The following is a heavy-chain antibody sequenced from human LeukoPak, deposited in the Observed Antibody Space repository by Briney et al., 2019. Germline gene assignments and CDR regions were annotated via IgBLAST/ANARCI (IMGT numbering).Heavy chain of an antibody. D-gene: IGHD6-25*01. Sequence: SETLSLTCDVSGGSISTYYWSWIRQPPGKGLEWIGYNYNSGTTNYNPSLRSRVTVSVNRSKNQCSPRLTPVTAADTAVYYCARERASAGPHFDHWGRGILVTVSS. CDR3: ARERASAGPHFDH. CDR2: NYNSGTT. J-gene: IGHJ4*02. CDR1: GGSISTYY. V-gene: IGHV4-59*01.